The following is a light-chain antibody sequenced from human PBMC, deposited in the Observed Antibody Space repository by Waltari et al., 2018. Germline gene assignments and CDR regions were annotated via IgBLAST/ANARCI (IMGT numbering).Light chain of an antibody. CDR1: DSNIGNNY. Sequence: QSVLTQPPSVSAAPGQKVTISCSGSDSNIGNNYVSWYQQLPGTAPKLLIYQNNNRLSGTPDRFSGSKSCTSATLDITALQTEDEADYYCAAWDNSLSTGVFGGRTKLTVL. CDR2: QNN. CDR3: AAWDNSLSTGV. V-gene: IGLV1-51*01. J-gene: IGLJ3*02.